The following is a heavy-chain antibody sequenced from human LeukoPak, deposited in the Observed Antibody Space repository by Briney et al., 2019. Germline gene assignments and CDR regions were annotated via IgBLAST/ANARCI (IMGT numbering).Heavy chain of an antibody. CDR2: FDPEDGET. D-gene: IGHD1-1*01. V-gene: IGHV1-24*01. J-gene: IGHJ4*02. Sequence: ASVKVCCKVSGYTLDELSMHWVRQAPGKWLEWMGGFDPEDGETIYAQKFQGRVTMTEDTSTDTAYMELSSLRSEDTAVYYCAILNDVPTQTYFDYWGQGTLVTVSS. CDR3: AILNDVPTQTYFDY. CDR1: GYTLDELS.